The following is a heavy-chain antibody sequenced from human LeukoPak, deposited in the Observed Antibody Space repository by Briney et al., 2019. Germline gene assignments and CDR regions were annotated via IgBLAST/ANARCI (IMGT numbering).Heavy chain of an antibody. Sequence: SETLSLTCTVSGGSISSYYWSWIRQPAGKGLEWIVRIYTSGSTNYNPSLKSRVTMSVDTSKNQFSLKPSTVTAADTAVYYCARGYSSSWLISGGAFDIWGQGTMVTVSS. CDR1: GGSISSYY. CDR2: IYTSGST. V-gene: IGHV4-4*07. D-gene: IGHD6-13*01. CDR3: ARGYSSSWLISGGAFDI. J-gene: IGHJ3*02.